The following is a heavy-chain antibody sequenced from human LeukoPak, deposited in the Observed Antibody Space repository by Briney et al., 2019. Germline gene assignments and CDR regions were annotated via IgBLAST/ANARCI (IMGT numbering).Heavy chain of an antibody. CDR3: ARDSGSGSSSYFDY. Sequence: SETLSLTCTVSGGSISSYYWSWIRQPPGKGLEWIGYIYYSGSTNYNPSLKSRVTISVDTSKNQFSLKLSSVTAADTAVYYCARDSGSGSSSYFDYRGQGTLVTVSS. D-gene: IGHD1-26*01. V-gene: IGHV4-59*01. CDR2: IYYSGST. CDR1: GGSISSYY. J-gene: IGHJ4*02.